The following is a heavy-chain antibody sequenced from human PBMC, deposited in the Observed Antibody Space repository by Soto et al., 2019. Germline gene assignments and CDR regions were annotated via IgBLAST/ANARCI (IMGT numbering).Heavy chain of an antibody. D-gene: IGHD1-26*01. CDR2: IYYSGST. CDR3: ASLVGTTDYSYYGMDV. V-gene: IGHV4-61*05. Sequence: PSETLSLTCTVSGGSISSSSYHWGWIRQPPGKGLEWIGYIYYSGSTNYNPSLKSRVTISVDTSNNQFSLKLSSVTAADTAIYYCASLVGTTDYSYYGMDVWGQGTTVTVSS. CDR1: GGSISSSSYH. J-gene: IGHJ6*02.